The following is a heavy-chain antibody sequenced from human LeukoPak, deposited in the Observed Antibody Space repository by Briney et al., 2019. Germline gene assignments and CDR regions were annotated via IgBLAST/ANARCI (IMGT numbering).Heavy chain of an antibody. V-gene: IGHV3-13*01. Sequence: GGSLRLSCAASGFTFSSYDMHWVRQATGKGLEWVSAIGTAGDTYYPGSVKGRFTISRENAKNSLYLQMNSLRAGDTAVYYCARSPSGTSTIDYWGQGTLVTVSS. D-gene: IGHD3-10*01. CDR2: IGTAGDT. CDR3: ARSPSGTSTIDY. J-gene: IGHJ4*02. CDR1: GFTFSSYD.